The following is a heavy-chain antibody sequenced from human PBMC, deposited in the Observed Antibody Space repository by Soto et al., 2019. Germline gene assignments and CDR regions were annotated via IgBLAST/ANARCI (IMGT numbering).Heavy chain of an antibody. D-gene: IGHD3-3*01. CDR3: ARGGVELRFLAYYFYGMDV. V-gene: IGHV4-34*01. CDR1: GGSFSGYY. J-gene: IGHJ6*02. Sequence: SETLSLTCAVYGGSFSGYYWSWIRQPPGKGLEWIGEINHSGSTNYNPSLKSRVTISVDTSKNQFSLKPSSVTAADTAVYYCARGGVELRFLAYYFYGMDVWGQGTTVTVSS. CDR2: INHSGST.